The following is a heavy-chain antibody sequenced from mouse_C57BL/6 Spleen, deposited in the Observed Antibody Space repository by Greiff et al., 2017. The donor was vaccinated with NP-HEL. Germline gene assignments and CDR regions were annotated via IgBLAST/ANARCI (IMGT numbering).Heavy chain of an antibody. D-gene: IGHD2-4*01. Sequence: QVQLQRPGAELVRPGTSVKLSCKASGYTFTSYWMHWVKQRPGQGLEWIGVIDPSDSYTNYNQKFKGKATLTVDTSSSTAYMQLSSLTSEDSAVYYCARSSYDYGPYYFDYWGQGTTLTVSS. CDR3: ARSSYDYGPYYFDY. V-gene: IGHV1-59*01. CDR1: GYTFTSYW. J-gene: IGHJ2*01. CDR2: IDPSDSYT.